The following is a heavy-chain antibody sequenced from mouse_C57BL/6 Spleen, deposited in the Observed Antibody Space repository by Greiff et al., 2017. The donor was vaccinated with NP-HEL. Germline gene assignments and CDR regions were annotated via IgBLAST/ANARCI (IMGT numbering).Heavy chain of an antibody. V-gene: IGHV8-12*01. CDR3: ARSRDWDGLDYYAMDY. D-gene: IGHD4-1*01. J-gene: IGHJ4*01. CDR2: IYWDDDK. CDR1: GFSLSTSGMG. Sequence: QVTLKVCGPGILQSSQTLSLTCSFSGFSLSTSGMGVSWIRQPSGKGLEWLAHIYWDDDKRYNPSLKSRLTISKDTSRNQVFLKITSVDTADTATYYCARSRDWDGLDYYAMDYWGQGTSVTVSS.